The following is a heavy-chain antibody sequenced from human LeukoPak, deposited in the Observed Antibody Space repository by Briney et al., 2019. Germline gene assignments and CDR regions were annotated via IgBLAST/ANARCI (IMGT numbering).Heavy chain of an antibody. CDR1: GFTFSSYR. Sequence: PGGSLRLSCAASGFTFSSYRMNWVRQAPGKGLEWVSGISWNSGSIGYADSVKGRFTISRDNAKNSLYLQMNSLRAEDTALYYCAKDPGYDILTGFDYWGQGTLVTVSS. CDR3: AKDPGYDILTGFDY. CDR2: ISWNSGSI. V-gene: IGHV3-9*01. J-gene: IGHJ4*02. D-gene: IGHD3-9*01.